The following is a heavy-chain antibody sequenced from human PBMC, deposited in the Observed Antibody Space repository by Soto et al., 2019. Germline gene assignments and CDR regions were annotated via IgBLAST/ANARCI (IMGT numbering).Heavy chain of an antibody. Sequence: QVQLPQSGPGLVKPSQTLSLPCTVSGGSISRGGYFWSRIRQHPGTGLEWLGYIYYSGSTYYNPSLESRVTISVDTSKNQFSLKLSSVTAADTAVYYCERDSSSGHRANYYGMDVWGQGTTVTVSS. J-gene: IGHJ6*02. CDR2: IYYSGST. V-gene: IGHV4-31*03. CDR3: ERDSSSGHRANYYGMDV. CDR1: GGSISRGGYF. D-gene: IGHD6-13*01.